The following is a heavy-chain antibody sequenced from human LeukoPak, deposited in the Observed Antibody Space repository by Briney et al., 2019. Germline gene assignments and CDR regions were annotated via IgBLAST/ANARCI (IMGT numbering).Heavy chain of an antibody. D-gene: IGHD3-16*02. J-gene: IGHJ4*02. CDR1: GFTFSSYW. V-gene: IGHV3-7*01. Sequence: PGGSLRLSCAASGFTFSSYWMSWVRQAPGKGLEWVANIKQDGSEKYYVDSVEGRFTISRDNAKNSLYLQMNSLRAEDTAVYYCARDRSYYDYVWGSYRYLWDYWGQGTLVTVSS. CDR2: IKQDGSEK. CDR3: ARDRSYYDYVWGSYRYLWDY.